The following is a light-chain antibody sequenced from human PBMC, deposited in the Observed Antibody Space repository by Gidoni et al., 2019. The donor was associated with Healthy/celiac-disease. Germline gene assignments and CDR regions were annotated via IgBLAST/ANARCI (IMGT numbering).Light chain of an antibody. Sequence: QSALTQPASVSGSPGQSITLSCTGTSSDVGGYNYVSWYQQHPGKAPKLMIYEVSNRPSGVSNRFSGSKSGNTASLTISGLQAEDEADYYCSSYTSSSLVFGGGTKLTV. J-gene: IGLJ2*01. CDR2: EVS. V-gene: IGLV2-14*01. CDR3: SSYTSSSLV. CDR1: SSDVGGYNY.